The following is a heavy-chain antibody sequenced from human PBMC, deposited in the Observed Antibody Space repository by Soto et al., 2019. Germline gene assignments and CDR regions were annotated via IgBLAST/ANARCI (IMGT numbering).Heavy chain of an antibody. J-gene: IGHJ5*02. D-gene: IGHD5-18*01. CDR3: ARGESDSYGYLDWFDP. Sequence: PSQPLSITCDISGVSVSSNMAAWNCNRQSPSRGLEWLGRTYYRSKWYNDYAVSVKSRITINPDTSKNQFSLQLNSVTPEDTAVYYCARGESDSYGYLDWFDPWGQGTLVTVSS. CDR2: TYYRSKWYN. CDR1: GVSVSSNMAA. V-gene: IGHV6-1*01.